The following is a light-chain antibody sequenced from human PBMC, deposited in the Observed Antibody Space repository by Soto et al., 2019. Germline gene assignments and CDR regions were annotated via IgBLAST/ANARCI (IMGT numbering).Light chain of an antibody. CDR3: LQYNNWWT. Sequence: EIVMTQSPATVSVSPGERATLYCRASQSVSSNLAWYQQKPGQAPRLLIYGASTRATGTPARFSGSGSGTEFTLTISSLQSEDFAVFYCLQYNNWWTFGQGTKVDIK. J-gene: IGKJ1*01. V-gene: IGKV3-15*01. CDR2: GAS. CDR1: QSVSSN.